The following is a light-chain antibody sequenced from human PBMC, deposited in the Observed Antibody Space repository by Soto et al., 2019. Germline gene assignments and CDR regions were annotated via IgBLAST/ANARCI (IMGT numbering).Light chain of an antibody. J-gene: IGKJ1*01. CDR1: HTISSN. CDR2: AAS. V-gene: IGKV1-39*01. CDR3: LQTYSVPWT. Sequence: DIQMTQSPSSLSASIGDRVTITCRASHTISSNLNWYQQKPGKAPQLLIYAASSVPSGVPPRFSGRGSGTEFTPTVSSLQSEDFATYYCLQTYSVPWTFGHGTKVEIK.